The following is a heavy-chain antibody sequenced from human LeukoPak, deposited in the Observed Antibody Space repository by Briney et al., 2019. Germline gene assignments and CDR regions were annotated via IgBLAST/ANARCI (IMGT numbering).Heavy chain of an antibody. D-gene: IGHD6-13*01. CDR1: GFTFSSYS. Sequence: GGSLRLSCAASGFTFSSYSMNWVRQAPGKGLEWVSSISSSSSYIYYADSVKGRFTISRDNAKNSLYLQMNSLRDEDTAVYYCARGRIAAAGCFDYWGQGTLVTVSS. V-gene: IGHV3-21*01. CDR2: ISSSSSYI. J-gene: IGHJ4*02. CDR3: ARGRIAAAGCFDY.